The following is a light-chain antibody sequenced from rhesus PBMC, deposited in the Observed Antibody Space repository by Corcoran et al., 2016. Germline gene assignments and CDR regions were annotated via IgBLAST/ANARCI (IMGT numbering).Light chain of an antibody. J-gene: IGKJ2*01. CDR3: QQYNNSPYS. CDR2: YAS. Sequence: DIQMTQSPSSLSASVGDRVTITCRASQGINNYLSWYQQKPGKAPKPLIYYASILETGVPSRFSGSRSGTDYTLTISSRQPEDIATYYCQQYNNSPYSFGQGTKVEIK. V-gene: IGKV1-66*01. CDR1: QGINNY.